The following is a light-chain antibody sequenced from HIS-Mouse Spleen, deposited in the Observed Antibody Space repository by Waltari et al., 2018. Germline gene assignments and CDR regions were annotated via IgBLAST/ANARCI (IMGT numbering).Light chain of an antibody. CDR1: TRAVGGYNL. J-gene: IGLJ3*02. CDR3: CSYAGSSTWV. Sequence: QSALTQPASVSGSPGQSITISCPGTTRAVGGYNLVSWYQQHPGKAPKLMIYEGSKRPSGVSNRFSGSKSGNTASLTISGLQAEDEADYYCCSYAGSSTWVFGGGTKLTVL. CDR2: EGS. V-gene: IGLV2-23*01.